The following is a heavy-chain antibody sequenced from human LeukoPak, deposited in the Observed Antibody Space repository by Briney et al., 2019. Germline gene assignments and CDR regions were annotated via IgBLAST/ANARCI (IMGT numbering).Heavy chain of an antibody. J-gene: IGHJ4*02. V-gene: IGHV3-11*05. CDR3: ARDSADMLTGYYYFDY. D-gene: IGHD3-9*01. CDR1: GFTFSDYY. Sequence: GGSLRLSCAASGFTFSDYYMSWIRQAPGKGLEWVSYISSSSSYTNYADSVKGRFTISRDNAKNSLYLQMNSLRAEDTAVYYCARDSADMLTGYYYFDYWGQGTLVTVSS. CDR2: ISSSSSYT.